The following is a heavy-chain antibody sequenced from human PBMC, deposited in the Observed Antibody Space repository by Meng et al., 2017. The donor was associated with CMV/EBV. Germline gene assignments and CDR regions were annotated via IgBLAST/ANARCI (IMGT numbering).Heavy chain of an antibody. CDR1: GFTFSTFD. J-gene: IGHJ4*02. CDR2: IYRGGVSI. V-gene: IGHV3-23*03. CDR3: AKLAGSSWYGSYFDY. D-gene: IGHD6-13*01. Sequence: GGSLRLSCAASGFTFSTFDMSRVRQAPGKGLEWVSFIYRGGVSIYYADSVRGRFTISSDNSKNALYLQMNSLRAEDTAVYYCAKLAGSSWYGSYFDYWGQGTLVTVSS.